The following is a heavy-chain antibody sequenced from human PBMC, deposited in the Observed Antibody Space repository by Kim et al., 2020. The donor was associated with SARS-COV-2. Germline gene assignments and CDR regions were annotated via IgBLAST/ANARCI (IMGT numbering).Heavy chain of an antibody. J-gene: IGHJ5*02. V-gene: IGHV1-69*04. CDR3: AREIDSGWFDP. Sequence: ANYAQKFQVRVTITADKSTSTADIELSSLRSEDTAVYYCAREIDSGWFDPWGQGTLVTVSS. D-gene: IGHD1-26*01. CDR2: A.